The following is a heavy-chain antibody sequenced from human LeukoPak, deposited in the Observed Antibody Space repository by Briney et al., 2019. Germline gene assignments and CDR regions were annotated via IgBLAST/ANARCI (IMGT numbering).Heavy chain of an antibody. J-gene: IGHJ4*02. D-gene: IGHD2-8*01. V-gene: IGHV1-3*03. CDR2: INAGNGNT. CDR3: ARDAYCTNGVCSYDFDY. CDR1: GYSFTPYA. Sequence: ASVKVSCKTSGYSFTPYAMHWVRQAPGQRLEWMGWINAGNGNTKYSQEFQGRVTITRDTSASTAYMELSSLRSEDMAVYYCARDAYCTNGVCSYDFDYWGQGTLVTVSS.